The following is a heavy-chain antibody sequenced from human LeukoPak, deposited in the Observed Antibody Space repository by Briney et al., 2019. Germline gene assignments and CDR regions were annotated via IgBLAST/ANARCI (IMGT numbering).Heavy chain of an antibody. V-gene: IGHV4-34*01. CDR3: ARRGVVPAARRQFDY. D-gene: IGHD2-2*01. J-gene: IGHJ4*02. CDR1: GGSFSGYY. Sequence: PSETLSLTCQVYGGSFSGYYWSWIRQPPGKGLEWIGEINHSGSTNYNPSLKSRVTISVDTSKNQFSLKLSSATAADTAVYYCARRGVVPAARRQFDYWGQGTLVTVSS. CDR2: INHSGST.